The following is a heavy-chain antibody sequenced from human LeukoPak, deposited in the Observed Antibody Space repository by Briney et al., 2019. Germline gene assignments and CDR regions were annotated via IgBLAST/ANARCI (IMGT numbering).Heavy chain of an antibody. CDR1: GGSISSYY. CDR2: IYYSGRT. CDR3: ARGCGGYSYGLPLYYYYMDV. D-gene: IGHD5-18*01. J-gene: IGHJ6*03. V-gene: IGHV4-59*08. Sequence: KASETLSLTCRVSGGSISSYYWSWIRQPPGKGLEWIGYIYYSGRTSYNPSLKSRVTISVDTSKNQFSLKLSSVTAADTAVYYCARGCGGYSYGLPLYYYYMDVWGKGTTVTISS.